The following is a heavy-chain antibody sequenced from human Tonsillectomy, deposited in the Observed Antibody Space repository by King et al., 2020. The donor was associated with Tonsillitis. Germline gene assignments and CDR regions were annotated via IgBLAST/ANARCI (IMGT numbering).Heavy chain of an antibody. Sequence: VQLVESGGGLVQPGGSLRLSCAASGFTFSTYGVNWVRQAPAKGLEWVSYISTSGTIYYADSVKSRFTISRDNAKNSLYLQMNSLRAEDTAVYYCTRDWAYWGQGTLVTVSS. D-gene: IGHD3-16*01. CDR2: ISTSGTI. CDR1: GFTFSTYG. V-gene: IGHV3-48*04. CDR3: TRDWAY. J-gene: IGHJ4*02.